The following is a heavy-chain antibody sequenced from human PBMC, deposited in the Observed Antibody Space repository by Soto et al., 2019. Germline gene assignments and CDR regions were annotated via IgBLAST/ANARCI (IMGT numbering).Heavy chain of an antibody. CDR2: MNPNTGNT. V-gene: IGHV1-8*02. CDR1: GYIFTSYD. J-gene: IGHJ5*02. Sequence: GASVKVSCKASGYIFTSYDINWVRQATGQGLEWMGWMNPNTGNTVYAQKFQGRVTMTSDTSISTACMELNSLISDDTAVYFCVRGLYGEPVRDPWGQGTLVTVSS. CDR3: VRGLYGEPVRDP. D-gene: IGHD3-10*01.